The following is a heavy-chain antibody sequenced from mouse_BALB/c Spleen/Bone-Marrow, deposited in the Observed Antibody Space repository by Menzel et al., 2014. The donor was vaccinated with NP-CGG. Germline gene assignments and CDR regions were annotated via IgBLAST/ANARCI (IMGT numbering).Heavy chain of an antibody. V-gene: IGHV14-3*02. CDR1: GFNIKDTY. D-gene: IGHD1-2*01. CDR3: ARIHYYGRAWFAY. J-gene: IGHJ3*01. Sequence: VQLKQSGAELVKPGASVKLSCTASGFNIKDTYMHWVKQRPEQGLEWIGRIDPANGNTKYDPKFQGKATITADTSSNTAYLQLSSLTSEDTAVCYCARIHYYGRAWFAYWGQGTLVTVSA. CDR2: IDPANGNT.